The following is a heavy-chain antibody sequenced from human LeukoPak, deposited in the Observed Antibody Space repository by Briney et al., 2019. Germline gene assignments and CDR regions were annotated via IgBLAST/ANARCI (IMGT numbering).Heavy chain of an antibody. Sequence: GASVKVPCKASGYTFTSYDINWVRQATGQGLEWMGRIIPILGIANYAQKFQGRVTITADKSTSTAYMELSSLRSEDTAVYYCARDIRGARNLGSFDYWGQGTLVTVSS. CDR1: GYTFTSYD. D-gene: IGHD1-26*01. J-gene: IGHJ4*02. V-gene: IGHV1-69*04. CDR2: IIPILGIA. CDR3: ARDIRGARNLGSFDY.